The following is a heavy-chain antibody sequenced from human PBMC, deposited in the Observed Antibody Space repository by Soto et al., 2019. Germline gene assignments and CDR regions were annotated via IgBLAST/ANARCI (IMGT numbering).Heavy chain of an antibody. V-gene: IGHV1-69*02. CDR3: ASSRPGYYGSGSYYRNYGMDV. J-gene: IGHJ6*02. D-gene: IGHD3-10*01. CDR1: GGTFSSYT. Sequence: QVQLVQSGAEVKKPGSSVKVSCKASGGTFSSYTISWVRQAPGQGLEWMGRIIPILGIANYAQKFQGRVTITADKSTSTAYMELSSLRSEDTAVYYCASSRPGYYGSGSYYRNYGMDVWGQGTTVTVSS. CDR2: IIPILGIA.